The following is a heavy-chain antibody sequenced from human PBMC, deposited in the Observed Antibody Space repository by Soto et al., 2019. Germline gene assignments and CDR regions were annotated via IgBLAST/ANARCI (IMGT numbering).Heavy chain of an antibody. CDR2: IRGSDGST. V-gene: IGHV3-23*01. Sequence: VQLLESGGGLVQPGGSLRLSCAASGFTISSYGLTWVRQAPGKGLEWVSTIRGSDGSTYDADSVKGRVTISRDTSKNTVYLQMHSLRVEGTAVYFCAKDVNYDILAGYYYYWGQGTLVSVSS. J-gene: IGHJ4*02. D-gene: IGHD3-9*01. CDR3: AKDVNYDILAGYYYY. CDR1: GFTISSYG.